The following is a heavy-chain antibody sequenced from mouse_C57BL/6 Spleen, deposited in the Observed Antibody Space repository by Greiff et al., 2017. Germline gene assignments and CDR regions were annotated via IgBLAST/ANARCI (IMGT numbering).Heavy chain of an antibody. V-gene: IGHV5-16*01. CDR1: GFTFSDYY. D-gene: IGHD3-2*02. J-gene: IGHJ3*01. CDR3: ARDGGSSGYGFAY. CDR2: INYDGSST. Sequence: EVQVVESEGGLVQPGSSMKLSCTASGFTFSDYYMAWVRQVPEKGLEWVANINYDGSSTYYLDSLKSRFIISRDNAKNILYLQMSRLKSEDTATYYCARDGGSSGYGFAYWGQGTLVTVSA.